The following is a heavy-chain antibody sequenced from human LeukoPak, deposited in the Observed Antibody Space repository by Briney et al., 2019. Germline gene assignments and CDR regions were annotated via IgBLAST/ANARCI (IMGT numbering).Heavy chain of an antibody. D-gene: IGHD2-2*01. J-gene: IGHJ4*02. Sequence: PGGSLRLSCAASGFTFSSHSMNWVRQAPGKGLEWISYIGISSGNTKYADSVKGRFTISGDKAKNSVYLQMNSLRVEDTAVYYCARDTKYAFDNWGQGTLVTVSS. CDR2: IGISSGNT. CDR3: ARDTKYAFDN. CDR1: GFTFSSHS. V-gene: IGHV3-48*01.